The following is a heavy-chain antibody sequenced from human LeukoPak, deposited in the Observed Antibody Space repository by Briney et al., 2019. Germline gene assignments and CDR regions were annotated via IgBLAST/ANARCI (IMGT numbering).Heavy chain of an antibody. V-gene: IGHV3-7*01. CDR1: GFTVSSNY. J-gene: IGHJ6*02. D-gene: IGHD2-2*01. CDR3: ARDRVVVVPAARYGMDV. CDR2: IKQDGSEK. Sequence: PGGSLRLSCAASGFTVSSNYMSWVRQAPGKGLEWVANIKQDGSEKYYVDSVKGRFTISRDNAKNSLYLQMNSLRAEDTAVYYCARDRVVVVPAARYGMDVWGQGTTVTVSS.